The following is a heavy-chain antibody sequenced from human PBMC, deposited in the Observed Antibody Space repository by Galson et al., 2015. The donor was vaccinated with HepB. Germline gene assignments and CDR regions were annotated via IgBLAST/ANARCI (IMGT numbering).Heavy chain of an antibody. V-gene: IGHV3-21*04. J-gene: IGHJ5*02. Sequence: SLRLSCAASGFMFSNYEMTWVRQAPGKGLEWVSSISRSSSYIFYADSMKGRFTISRDNAKNTLYLQMTSLRVEDTALYYCARAAYSPGCNDTSCHTTGWFYPWGQGTLVTVSS. CDR3: ARAAYSPGCNDTSCHTTGWFYP. CDR1: GFMFSNYE. CDR2: ISRSSSYI. D-gene: IGHD2-2*02.